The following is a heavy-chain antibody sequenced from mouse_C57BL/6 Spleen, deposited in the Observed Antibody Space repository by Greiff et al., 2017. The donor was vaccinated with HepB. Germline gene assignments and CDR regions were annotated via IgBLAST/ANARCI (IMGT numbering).Heavy chain of an antibody. D-gene: IGHD2-3*01. Sequence: DVQLQESGPGLVKPSQSLSLTCSVTGYSITSGYYWNWIRQFPGNKLEWMGYISYDGSNNYNPSLKNRISITRDTSKNQFFLKLNSVTTEDTATYYCARMRWLLREFAYWGQGTLVTVSA. CDR3: ARMRWLLREFAY. V-gene: IGHV3-6*01. J-gene: IGHJ3*01. CDR2: ISYDGSN. CDR1: GYSITSGYY.